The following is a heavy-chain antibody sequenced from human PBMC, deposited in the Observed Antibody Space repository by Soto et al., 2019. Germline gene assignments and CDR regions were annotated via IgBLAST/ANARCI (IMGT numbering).Heavy chain of an antibody. J-gene: IGHJ4*02. CDR1: GFTFSSYG. D-gene: IGHD6-13*01. V-gene: IGHV3-30*18. Sequence: GGSLRLSCAASGFTFSSYGMHWVRQAPGKGLEWVAIISYDEINKYYADSVKGRFTISRDNSKNTVYLQMNSLRAEDTAVYYCAKDRGYYSSSWPSYWGQGTLVTVSS. CDR3: AKDRGYYSSSWPSY. CDR2: ISYDEINK.